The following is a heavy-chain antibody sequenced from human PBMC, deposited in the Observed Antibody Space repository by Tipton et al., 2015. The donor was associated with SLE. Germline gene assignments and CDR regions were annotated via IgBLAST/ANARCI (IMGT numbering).Heavy chain of an antibody. J-gene: IGHJ3*02. CDR3: ATSPRYALDI. D-gene: IGHD1-1*01. CDR1: GGSISSNY. CDR2: ISYSGST. Sequence: TLSLTCTVSGGSISSNYWSWIRQSPGKGLEWIGYISYSGSTNYNPSLKSRVTISLDSPKNQFSLKLSSVTAADTAVYYCATSPRYALDIWGQGTTVTVSS. V-gene: IGHV4-59*01.